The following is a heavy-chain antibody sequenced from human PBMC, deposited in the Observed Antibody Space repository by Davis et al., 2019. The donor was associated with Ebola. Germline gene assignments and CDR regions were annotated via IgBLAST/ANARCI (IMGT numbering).Heavy chain of an antibody. V-gene: IGHV1-2*06. CDR3: ASGHNYAHEY. CDR2: VILKSGDT. J-gene: IGHJ4*02. D-gene: IGHD4-11*01. Sequence: ASVKVSCKASGYTFTDYNIHWMRQAPGQGIEWLGRVILKSGDTNYAQQFQGRVTMTRDKSISTVYMELSSLRYDDTADYYWASGHNYAHEYWGQGTLVTVSS. CDR1: GYTFTDYN.